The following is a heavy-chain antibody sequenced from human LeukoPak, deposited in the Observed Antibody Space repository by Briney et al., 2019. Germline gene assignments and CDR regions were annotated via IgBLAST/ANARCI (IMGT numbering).Heavy chain of an antibody. CDR2: MNDGNGNT. CDR1: GYIFTDYA. V-gene: IGHV1-3*01. J-gene: IGHJ6*03. Sequence: ASVTVSCTASGYIFTDYAMHWLRQAPGQRPEGRGWMNDGNGNTKYNQTFQGRITLIRDTSADKAYMELSSLRHDDLAVFYCARGRGTSGTNSDFYYYYYMDVWGKGTTVTVSS. CDR3: ARGRGTSGTNSDFYYYYYMDV. D-gene: IGHD2-2*01.